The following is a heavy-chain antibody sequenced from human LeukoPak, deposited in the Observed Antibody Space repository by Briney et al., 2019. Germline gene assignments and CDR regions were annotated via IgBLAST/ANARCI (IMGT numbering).Heavy chain of an antibody. Sequence: ASVKVSCKASGYTFTGCYMHWVRQAPGQGLEWMGWINPNSGGTNYAQKFQGRVTMTRDTSISTAYMELSRLRSDDTALYYCARGALYHDSSAGYDYWGQGSLVTVSS. CDR3: ARGALYHDSSAGYDY. CDR2: INPNSGGT. CDR1: GYTFTGCY. J-gene: IGHJ4*02. D-gene: IGHD3-22*01. V-gene: IGHV1-2*02.